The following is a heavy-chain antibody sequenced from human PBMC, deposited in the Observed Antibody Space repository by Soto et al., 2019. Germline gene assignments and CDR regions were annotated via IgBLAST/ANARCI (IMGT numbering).Heavy chain of an antibody. CDR2: INHSGST. CDR1: GGSFSGYY. Sequence: PSETLSLTCAVYGGSFSGYYWSWIRQPPGKGLEWIGEINHSGSTNYNPSLKSRVTISVDTSKNQFSLKLSSVTAADTAVYYCARGRGEWIQLQILSLRCFDIWGQGTMVTVSS. CDR3: ARGRGEWIQLQILSLRCFDI. V-gene: IGHV4-34*01. D-gene: IGHD5-18*01. J-gene: IGHJ3*02.